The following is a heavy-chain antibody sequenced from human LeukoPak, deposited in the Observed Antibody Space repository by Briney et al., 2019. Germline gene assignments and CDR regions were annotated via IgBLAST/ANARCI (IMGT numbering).Heavy chain of an antibody. CDR3: ARDKRSNPYNWFDP. CDR2: INSDGSST. J-gene: IGHJ5*02. Sequence: GGSLRLSCAASGFTFSSYEMNWVRQAPGKGLVWVSRINSDGSSTSYADSVKGRFTISRDNAKNTLYLQMNSLRAEDTAVYYCARDKRSNPYNWFDPWGQGTLVTVSS. CDR1: GFTFSSYE. V-gene: IGHV3-74*01. D-gene: IGHD2-15*01.